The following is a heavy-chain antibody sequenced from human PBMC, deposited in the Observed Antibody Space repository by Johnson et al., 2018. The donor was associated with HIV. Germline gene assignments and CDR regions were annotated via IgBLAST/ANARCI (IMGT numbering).Heavy chain of an antibody. CDR2: IKSKTDGGTT. J-gene: IGHJ3*02. CDR1: GFTFSSAW. Sequence: VQLVESGGGFVKPGGSLRLSCAASGFTFSSAWMSWVRQAPGKGLEWVGRIKSKTDGGTTDYAAPVTGRFTISRDDSKNALFLQMNSLKTEDTAVYFCSTDQAGDYVWGSYRYAFDIWGQGTKVTVSS. V-gene: IGHV3-15*01. CDR3: STDQAGDYVWGSYRYAFDI. D-gene: IGHD3-16*02.